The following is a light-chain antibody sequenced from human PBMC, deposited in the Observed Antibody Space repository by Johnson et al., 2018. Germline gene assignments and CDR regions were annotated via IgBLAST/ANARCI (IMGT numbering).Light chain of an antibody. Sequence: QSVLTQPPSVSAAPGQKVTISCSGSSYNIGNNYVSWYQQLPGTAPKLLIYENNKRPSGIPARFSGSKSGTSATLGITGLQTGDEADYYCGTWDSSLSAGNVFGTGTKVTVL. J-gene: IGLJ1*01. CDR2: ENN. V-gene: IGLV1-51*02. CDR3: GTWDSSLSAGNV. CDR1: SYNIGNNY.